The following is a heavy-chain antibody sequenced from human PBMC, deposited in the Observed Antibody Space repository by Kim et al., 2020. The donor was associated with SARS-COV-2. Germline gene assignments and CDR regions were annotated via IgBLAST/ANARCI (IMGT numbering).Heavy chain of an antibody. D-gene: IGHD6-13*01. CDR3: ARTDSAAAGSGYYGMDV. V-gene: IGHV4-34*01. J-gene: IGHJ6*02. Sequence: SETLSLTCAVYGGSFSGYYWSWIRQPPGKGLEWIGEINHSGSTNYNPSLKSRVTISVDTSKNQFSLKLSSVTAADTAVYYCARTDSAAAGSGYYGMDVWGQGTTVTVSS. CDR1: GGSFSGYY. CDR2: INHSGST.